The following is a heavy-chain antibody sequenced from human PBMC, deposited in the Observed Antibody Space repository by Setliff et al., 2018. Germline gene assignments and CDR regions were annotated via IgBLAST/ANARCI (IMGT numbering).Heavy chain of an antibody. Sequence: GGSLRLSCAASGFTFSNYWMGWVRQAPGKGLEWVANIKEDGSEKYYVDSVKGRFTISRDNAKNSLDLQMDSLRAEDTAVYYCARDSGVHNFWSGYGSDAFDIWGQGTMVTVSS. CDR1: GFTFSNYW. D-gene: IGHD3-3*01. J-gene: IGHJ3*02. CDR3: ARDSGVHNFWSGYGSDAFDI. CDR2: IKEDGSEK. V-gene: IGHV3-7*01.